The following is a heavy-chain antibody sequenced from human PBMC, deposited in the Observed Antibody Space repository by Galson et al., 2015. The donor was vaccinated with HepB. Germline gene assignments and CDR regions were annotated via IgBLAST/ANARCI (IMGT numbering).Heavy chain of an antibody. J-gene: IGHJ6*02. Sequence: SVKVSCKASGYTVTSYGISWVRQAPGQGLEWMGWISAYNDNTHYAEKFQGRVTMITDISTSTAYMELRSLRSDDTAVYYCARDGAPIAYDYYYYGMDVWGQGTTVTVSS. CDR1: GYTVTSYG. V-gene: IGHV1-18*04. CDR2: ISAYNDNT. D-gene: IGHD6-13*01. CDR3: ARDGAPIAYDYYYYGMDV.